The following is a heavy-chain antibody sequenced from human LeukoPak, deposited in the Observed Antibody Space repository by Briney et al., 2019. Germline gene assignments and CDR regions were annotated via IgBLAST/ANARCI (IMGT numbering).Heavy chain of an antibody. V-gene: IGHV1-46*01. D-gene: IGHD1-26*01. CDR1: GYTFTSYY. CDR2: INPSGGST. J-gene: IGHJ4*02. CDR3: ARFIVGATYFDY. Sequence: ASVKVSXKASGYTFTSYYMHWVRQAPGQGLEWMGIINPSGGSTSYAQKFQGRVTMTRDTSTSTVYMELSSLRSEDTVVYYCARFIVGATYFDYWGQGTLVTVSS.